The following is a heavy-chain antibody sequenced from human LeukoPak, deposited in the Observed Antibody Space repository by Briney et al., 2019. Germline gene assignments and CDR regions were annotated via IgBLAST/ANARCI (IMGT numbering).Heavy chain of an antibody. V-gene: IGHV1-2*04. CDR3: ARGGITGTTRGPTRLNDAFDI. CDR1: GYTFTGYY. D-gene: IGHD1-20*01. Sequence: RASVKVSCTASGYTFTGYYMHWVRRAPGQGLEWMGWINPNSGGTNYAQKFQGWVTMTRDTSISTAYMELSRLRSDDTAVYYCARGGITGTTRGPTRLNDAFDIWGQGTMVTVSS. J-gene: IGHJ3*02. CDR2: INPNSGGT.